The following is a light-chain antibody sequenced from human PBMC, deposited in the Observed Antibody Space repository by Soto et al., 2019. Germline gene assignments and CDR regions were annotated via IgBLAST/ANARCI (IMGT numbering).Light chain of an antibody. CDR3: SSYTSSSTLV. Sequence: QSVLTQPASVSGSPVQSITISCTGTSSDVGGYNYVSWYQQHPGKDPKLMIYDVSNRPSGVSNRFSGSKSGNTASLTISGLQAEDEADYYCSSYTSSSTLVFGGGTKLTVL. CDR2: DVS. V-gene: IGLV2-14*01. CDR1: SSDVGGYNY. J-gene: IGLJ2*01.